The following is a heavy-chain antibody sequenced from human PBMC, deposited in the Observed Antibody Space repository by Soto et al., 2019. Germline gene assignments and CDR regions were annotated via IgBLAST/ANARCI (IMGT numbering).Heavy chain of an antibody. CDR1: GFTFSGSA. CDR2: IRSKANSYAT. Sequence: EVQLGESGGGLVQPGGSLKLSCAASGFTFSGSAMHWVRQASGKGLEWVGRIRSKANSYATAYAASVKGRFTISRDDSKNTAYLQMNSLKTEDTAVYYCTSPLRLGELSLLSGMDVWGQGTTVTVSS. V-gene: IGHV3-73*02. J-gene: IGHJ6*02. CDR3: TSPLRLGELSLLSGMDV. D-gene: IGHD3-16*02.